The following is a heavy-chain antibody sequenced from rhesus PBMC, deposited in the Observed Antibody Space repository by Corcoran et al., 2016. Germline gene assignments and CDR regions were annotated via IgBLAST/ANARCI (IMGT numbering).Heavy chain of an antibody. CDR3: ARVGGSNCFGA. Sequence: QVQLQESGPGLVKPSETLSLTCAVSGGSISSNYWSWIRQPPGKGLEWIGYFYGSSGSTYFNPSLKSRVTISTDTSRNQFSLKLSSVTAADTAVYYCARVGGSNCFGAWGQGVLVTVSS. J-gene: IGHJ4*01. D-gene: IGHD4-23*01. CDR2: FYGSSGST. CDR1: GGSISSNY. V-gene: IGHV4-160*01.